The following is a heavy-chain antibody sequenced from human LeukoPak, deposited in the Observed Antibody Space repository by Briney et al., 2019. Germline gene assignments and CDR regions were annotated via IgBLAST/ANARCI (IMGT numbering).Heavy chain of an antibody. Sequence: PSETLSLTCTVSGGSISSSSYYWSWIRQPPGKGLEWIGEINHSGSTNYNPSLKSRVTISVDTSKNQFSLKLSSVTAADTAVYYCASGYQLPYYWGQGTLVTVSS. J-gene: IGHJ4*02. D-gene: IGHD2-2*01. CDR3: ASGYQLPYY. CDR2: INHSGST. CDR1: GGSISSSSYY. V-gene: IGHV4-39*07.